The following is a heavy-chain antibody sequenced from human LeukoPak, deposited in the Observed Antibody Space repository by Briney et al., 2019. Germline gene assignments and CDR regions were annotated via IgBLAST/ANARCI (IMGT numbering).Heavy chain of an antibody. D-gene: IGHD3-22*01. J-gene: IGHJ4*02. CDR1: GGTFSSYA. CDR2: IIPIFGTA. V-gene: IGHV1-69*05. CDR3: ARAPVEHYYDSSGYYFDD. Sequence: ASVKVSCKASGGTFSSYAISWVRQAPGQGLEWMGGIIPIFGTANYAQKFQGRVTITTDESTSTAYMELSSLRSEDTAVYYCARAPVEHYYDSSGYYFDDWGQGTLVTVSS.